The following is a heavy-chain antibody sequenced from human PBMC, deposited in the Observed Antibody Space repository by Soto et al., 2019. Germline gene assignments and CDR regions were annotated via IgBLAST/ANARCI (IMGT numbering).Heavy chain of an antibody. V-gene: IGHV1-8*01. CDR2: MSPATGMTKT. CDR3: ERGGTAGYDFWSNPRWDWLTS. D-gene: IGHD3-3*01. CDR1: GYTFANYD. J-gene: IGHJ5*01. Sequence: QVQLLQSGAEVRRPGASVRVSCKASGYTFANYDVSWVRQAAGQGLEWMGWMSPATGMTKTTYLPQFRDTVTMPWATSLATAYLDVHTLTSDDTAFYYCERGGTAGYDFWSNPRWDWLTSWGQGTLVVVSS.